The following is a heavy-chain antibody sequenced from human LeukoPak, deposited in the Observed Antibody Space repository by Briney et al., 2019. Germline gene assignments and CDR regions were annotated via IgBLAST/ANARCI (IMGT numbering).Heavy chain of an antibody. CDR2: IWYDGSNK. CDR1: GFTFSSYG. Sequence: GRSLRLSCAASGFTFSSYGMHWVRQAPGKGLEWVAVIWYDGSNKYYADSVKGRFTISRDNSKNTLYLQMNSLRAEDTAVYYCARDVRGYYYYMDVWGKGTTVTVSS. J-gene: IGHJ6*03. V-gene: IGHV3-33*01. CDR3: ARDVRGYYYYMDV. D-gene: IGHD2-15*01.